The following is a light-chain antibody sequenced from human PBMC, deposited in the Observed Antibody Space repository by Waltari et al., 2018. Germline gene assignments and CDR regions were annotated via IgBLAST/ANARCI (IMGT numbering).Light chain of an antibody. CDR2: GNN. CDR1: SSNIGAGYD. Sequence: QSVLTQAPSVSGAPGQRVTISCTGSSSNIGAGYDVHWYQQLPGTAPKLLIYGNNNRPAWVPDRFSGSKSGTSASLAITGLQAEDEADYYCQSYDSSLSSYVFGTGTKVTVL. CDR3: QSYDSSLSSYV. J-gene: IGLJ1*01. V-gene: IGLV1-40*01.